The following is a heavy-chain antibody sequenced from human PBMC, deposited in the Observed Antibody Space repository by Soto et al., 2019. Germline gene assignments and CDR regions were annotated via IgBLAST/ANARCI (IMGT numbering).Heavy chain of an antibody. CDR3: ASSYIAAAPYGMFV. D-gene: IGHD6-6*01. CDR1: GYTFTSYA. Sequence: QVQLVQSGAEVKKPGASVKLSCKASGYTFTSYAMHWVRQAPGQRLEWMGWINAGNGNTKYSQKFQGRVSITSDTSASTAYIELSSLRSEVTAVYYFASSYIAAAPYGMFVWGQGITVIVSS. V-gene: IGHV1-3*01. J-gene: IGHJ6*02. CDR2: INAGNGNT.